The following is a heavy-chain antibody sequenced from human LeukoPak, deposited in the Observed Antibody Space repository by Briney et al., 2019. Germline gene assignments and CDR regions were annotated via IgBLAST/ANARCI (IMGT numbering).Heavy chain of an antibody. Sequence: GGSLRLSCAASGFTFSSYAMSWVRQAPGKGLEWVSAISGSGGSTYYADSVKGRFTISRDNSKNTLYLQMNSLRAADTAVYYCARADRGYSYGNFDFWGQGTLVTVTS. V-gene: IGHV3-23*01. CDR2: ISGSGGST. J-gene: IGHJ4*02. CDR1: GFTFSSYA. D-gene: IGHD5-18*01. CDR3: ARADRGYSYGNFDF.